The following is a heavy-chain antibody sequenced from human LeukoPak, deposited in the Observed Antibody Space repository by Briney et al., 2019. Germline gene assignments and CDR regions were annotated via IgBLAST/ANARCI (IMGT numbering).Heavy chain of an antibody. V-gene: IGHV4-39*01. CDR3: ASAGAVAGTGAHDAFDI. CDR2: IYYSGST. Sequence: SETLSLTCTVSGGSISSSSYYWGWIRQPPGKGLEWIGSIYYSGSTYYNPSLKSRVTISVDTSKDQFSLKLSSVTAADTAVYYCASAGAVAGTGAHDAFDIWGQGTMVTVSS. D-gene: IGHD6-19*01. J-gene: IGHJ3*02. CDR1: GGSISSSSYY.